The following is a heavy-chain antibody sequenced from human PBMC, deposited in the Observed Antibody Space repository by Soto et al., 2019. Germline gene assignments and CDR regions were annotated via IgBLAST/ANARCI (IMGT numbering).Heavy chain of an antibody. CDR2: INTSSGGT. CDR3: AKGGSSWTEWFDP. CDR1: GYPLTAKY. Sequence: QVQLVQSGAEVKTPGASVKVSCKASGYPLTAKYLHWVRQAPGQGLEWMGWINTSSGGTKEAQKFRGRVTMTRDTSISAAYMELSRLTSDDTAVYYCAKGGSSWTEWFDPWGQGTLVTVSS. J-gene: IGHJ5*02. V-gene: IGHV1-2*02. D-gene: IGHD6-13*01.